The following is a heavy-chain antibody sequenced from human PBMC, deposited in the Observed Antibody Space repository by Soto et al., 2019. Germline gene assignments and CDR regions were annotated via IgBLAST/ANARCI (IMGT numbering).Heavy chain of an antibody. Sequence: EVQLVESGGGLVKPGGSLRLSCVASGFDFNSDTMNWIRQAPGKGLQWVSSISESSGYKQFEDSVKGRFNIYIDNAKSSLFLQMDSLRVEDAGIYFCARGKGWLQFDSRGQGTLVTVSS. CDR3: ARGKGWLQFDS. D-gene: IGHD5-12*01. J-gene: IGHJ5*01. V-gene: IGHV3-21*02. CDR1: GFDFNSDT. CDR2: ISESSGYK.